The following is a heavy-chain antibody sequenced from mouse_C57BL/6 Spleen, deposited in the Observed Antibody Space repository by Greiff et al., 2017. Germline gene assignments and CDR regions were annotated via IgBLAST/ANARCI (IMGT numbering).Heavy chain of an antibody. Sequence: QVQLQQSGAELVRPGASVTLSCKASGYTFTDYEMHWVKQTPVHGLEWIGAIDPETGGTAYNQKFKGKAILTADKSSSTAYMELRSLTSEDSAFYYCTRNLDYWGQGTTLTVSS. V-gene: IGHV1-15*01. J-gene: IGHJ2*01. CDR1: GYTFTDYE. CDR3: TRNLDY. CDR2: IDPETGGT.